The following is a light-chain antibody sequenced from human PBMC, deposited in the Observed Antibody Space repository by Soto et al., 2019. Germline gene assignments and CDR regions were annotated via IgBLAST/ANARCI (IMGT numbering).Light chain of an antibody. CDR2: AAS. CDR1: QDIRSF. Sequence: DIQLTQSPSFLSASVGDRVTITCRASQDIRSFLAWYHQRPGKAPKLLIYAASTLQSGVPSRFTGSGSGTDFTLTISSLQPEDFATYFCQQSYTTPITFGQGTRLEIK. V-gene: IGKV1-39*01. J-gene: IGKJ5*01. CDR3: QQSYTTPIT.